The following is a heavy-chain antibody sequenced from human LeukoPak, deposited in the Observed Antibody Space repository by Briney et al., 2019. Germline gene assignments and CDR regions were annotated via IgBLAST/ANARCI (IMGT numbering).Heavy chain of an antibody. V-gene: IGHV4-59*11. J-gene: IGHJ4*02. CDR3: AREKYGGSNDY. Sequence: SETLSLTCAVSGGSISYHYWSWIRQPPGQGLEWIGNAYYSGSTKYNPSLKSRVTISVDTSKNELSLRLSSVPAADTAMYYCAREKYGGSNDYWGQGILVTVSS. D-gene: IGHD1-26*01. CDR2: AYYSGST. CDR1: GGSISYHY.